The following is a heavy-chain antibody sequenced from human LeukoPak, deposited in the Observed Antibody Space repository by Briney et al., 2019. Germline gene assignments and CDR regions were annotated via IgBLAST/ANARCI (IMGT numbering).Heavy chain of an antibody. Sequence: SQTLSLTCAVSGGCISGGRYSWTWIRQAPGKGLEWRGYINHSGTTYYNPPVKSRVTISVDTSKSQFSLKLSSVTAADTAVYYCAREKDYYGSGSYLRSAFDIWGQGTMVTVSS. D-gene: IGHD3-10*01. V-gene: IGHV4-30-2*01. CDR3: AREKDYYGSGSYLRSAFDI. CDR2: INHSGTT. J-gene: IGHJ3*02. CDR1: GGCISGGRYS.